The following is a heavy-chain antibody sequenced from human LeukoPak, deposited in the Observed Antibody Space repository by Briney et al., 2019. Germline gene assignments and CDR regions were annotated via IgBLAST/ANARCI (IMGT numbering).Heavy chain of an antibody. CDR2: INPNSGGT. CDR3: ARERQWLVRGGFDY. V-gene: IGHV1-2*02. D-gene: IGHD6-19*01. Sequence: ASVKVSCKASGYTFTGYYMHWVRQAPGQGLEWMGWINPNSGGTNYAQTFQGRVTMTRDTSISTAYMELSRLRSDDTAVYYCARERQWLVRGGFDYWGQGTLVTVSS. J-gene: IGHJ4*02. CDR1: GYTFTGYY.